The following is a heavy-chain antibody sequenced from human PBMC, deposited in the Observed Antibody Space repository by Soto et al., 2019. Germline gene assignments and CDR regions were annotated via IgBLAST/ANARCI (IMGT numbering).Heavy chain of an antibody. D-gene: IGHD3-3*01. V-gene: IGHV3-30*18. CDR3: AKDQRYDFWSGYLSY. J-gene: IGHJ4*02. Sequence: SLRLSCAASGFTFSSYGMHWVRQAPGKGLEWVAVISYDGSNKYYADSVKGRFTISRDNSKNTLYLQMNSLRAEDTAVYYCAKDQRYDFWSGYLSYWGQGTLVTVSS. CDR2: ISYDGSNK. CDR1: GFTFSSYG.